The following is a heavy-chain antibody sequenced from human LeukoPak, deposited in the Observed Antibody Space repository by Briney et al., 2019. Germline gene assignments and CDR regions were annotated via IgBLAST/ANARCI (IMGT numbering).Heavy chain of an antibody. CDR2: IWFDGSNK. V-gene: IGHV3-33*08. D-gene: IGHD2-2*01. J-gene: IGHJ4*02. CDR3: ARDGCSSTSCHLDY. Sequence: GGSLRLSCAASGFTFSSYGMHWVRQAPGKGLEWVAVIWFDGSNKFYGDSVKGRFTISRDNSKNTLYLQMNSLRAEDTAVYFCARDGCSSTSCHLDYWGQGTLVTVSS. CDR1: GFTFSSYG.